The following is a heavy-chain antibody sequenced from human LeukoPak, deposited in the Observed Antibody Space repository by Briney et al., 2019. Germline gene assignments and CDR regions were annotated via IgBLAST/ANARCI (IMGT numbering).Heavy chain of an antibody. CDR1: GGSISSSSYY. V-gene: IGHV4-39*01. CDR2: IYYSGST. Sequence: SETLSLTWTVAGGSISSSSYYLGWIRQPPGKGLECIGSIYYSGSTYYNPSLKSRVTISVDTSKNQFSLKLSSVTAADTAVYYCARRPAGVDFDWLGEYWGQGTLVTVSS. D-gene: IGHD3-9*01. CDR3: ARRPAGVDFDWLGEY. J-gene: IGHJ4*02.